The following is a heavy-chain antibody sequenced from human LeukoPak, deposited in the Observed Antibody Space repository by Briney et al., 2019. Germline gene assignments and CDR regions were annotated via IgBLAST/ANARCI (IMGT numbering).Heavy chain of an antibody. CDR1: GGTFSSYA. CDR2: IIPIFGTA. V-gene: IGHV1-69*01. J-gene: IGHJ6*02. Sequence: ASVKVSCKASGGTFSSYAISWVRQAPGQGLEWMGGIIPIFGTANYAQKFQGRVTITADESTSTAYMELSSLRSEDTAVYYCARVVVPAAPSGMDVWGQGTAVTVSS. CDR3: ARVVVPAAPSGMDV. D-gene: IGHD2-2*01.